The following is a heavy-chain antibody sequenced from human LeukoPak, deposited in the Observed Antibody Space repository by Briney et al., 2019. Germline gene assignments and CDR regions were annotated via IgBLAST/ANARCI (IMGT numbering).Heavy chain of an antibody. D-gene: IGHD3-9*01. CDR1: GDSISSDNYY. V-gene: IGHV4-61*01. CDR2: IYYSGST. CDR3: ARGVVLRYFDWLSHHQYYFDY. Sequence: SETLSLTCSVSGDSISSDNYYWSWIRQPPGKGLEWIGSIYYSGSTNYNPSLKSRVTISVDTSKNQFSLKLSSVTAADTAVYYCARGVVLRYFDWLSHHQYYFDYWGQGTLVTVSS. J-gene: IGHJ4*02.